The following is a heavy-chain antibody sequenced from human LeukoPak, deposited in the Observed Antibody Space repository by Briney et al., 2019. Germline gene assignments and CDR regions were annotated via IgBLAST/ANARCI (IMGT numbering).Heavy chain of an antibody. J-gene: IGHJ4*02. D-gene: IGHD5-12*01. V-gene: IGHV3-11*06. Sequence: GGSLRLSCAASGFTFSDYYMSWIRQAPGKGLEWVSYISSSGSYTNYADSVKGRFTISRDNAKNSLYLQVNSLRAEDTAVYYCARARGYSGYVDYFDYWGQGTLVTVSS. CDR2: ISSSGSYT. CDR1: GFTFSDYY. CDR3: ARARGYSGYVDYFDY.